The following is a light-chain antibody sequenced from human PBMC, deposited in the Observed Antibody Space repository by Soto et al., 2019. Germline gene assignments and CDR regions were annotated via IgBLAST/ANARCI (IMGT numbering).Light chain of an antibody. CDR1: QSVSSY. J-gene: IGKJ5*01. V-gene: IGKV3-11*01. CDR2: DAS. CDR3: QQRSNWARIT. Sequence: EIVLTQSPAALSLSPGERATLSCRASQSVSSYLAWYQQKPGQAPRLLIYDASNRATGIPARFSGSGSGTDFTLTISSLEPEDFAVYYCQQRSNWARITFGQGPRLEIK.